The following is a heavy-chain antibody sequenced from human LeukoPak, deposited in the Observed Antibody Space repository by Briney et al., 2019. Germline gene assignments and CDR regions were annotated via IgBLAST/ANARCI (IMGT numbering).Heavy chain of an antibody. CDR1: GFTVDDFG. V-gene: IGHV3-20*04. J-gene: IGHJ4*02. D-gene: IGHD1-14*01. Sequence: GGSLKVSCAASGFTVDDFGMSWVRQAPGKGLEWVSGSNWNGGGTGYADSVKGRVALSRDNAKNSLYLLMNSLGAEDTAFYYCARAFTGEPDSFDYWGQGTLVTVSS. CDR3: ARAFTGEPDSFDY. CDR2: SNWNGGGT.